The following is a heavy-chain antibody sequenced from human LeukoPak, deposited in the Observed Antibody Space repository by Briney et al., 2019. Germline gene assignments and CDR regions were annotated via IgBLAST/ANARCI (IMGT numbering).Heavy chain of an antibody. CDR2: ISGSGGST. J-gene: IGHJ3*02. Sequence: GGSLRLSCAASGFTFSSYAMSWVRQAPGKGLAWVSAISGSGGSTYYADSVKGRFTISRDNSENTLYLQMNSLRAEDTAVYYCAKTVLSGYYYGAFDIWGQGTMVTVSS. V-gene: IGHV3-23*01. D-gene: IGHD3-22*01. CDR3: AKTVLSGYYYGAFDI. CDR1: GFTFSSYA.